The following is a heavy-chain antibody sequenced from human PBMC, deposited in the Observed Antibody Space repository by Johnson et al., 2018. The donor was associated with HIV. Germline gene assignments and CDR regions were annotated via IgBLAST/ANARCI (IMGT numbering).Heavy chain of an antibody. CDR1: GFTFSDYY. CDR2: ISSSGSTI. V-gene: IGHV3-11*01. J-gene: IGHJ3*02. Sequence: QVQLVESGGGLVKPGGSLRLSCAASGFTFSDYYMSWIRQAPGKGLEWVSYISSSGSTIYYADSVKGRFTISRDNAKNALYLQMNSLRAEDTAVYYCATSVEQWLVWNALDIWGQGTMVTVSS. CDR3: ATSVEQWLVWNALDI. D-gene: IGHD6-19*01.